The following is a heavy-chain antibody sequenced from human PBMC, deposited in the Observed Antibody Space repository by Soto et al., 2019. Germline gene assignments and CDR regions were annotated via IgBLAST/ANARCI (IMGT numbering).Heavy chain of an antibody. CDR3: ARDLGYYDSSGYFDY. D-gene: IGHD3-22*01. CDR2: ISSSDSII. V-gene: IGHV3-11*01. Sequence: QVQLVESGGGLVKPGGSLRLSCAASGFTFSDYSMSWIRQAPGKGLEGVSYISSSDSIIYYTDSVKGRFTISRDNAKNSLYLQMNSLRAEDTAVYYCARDLGYYDSSGYFDYWGQGTLVTVSS. J-gene: IGHJ4*02. CDR1: GFTFSDYS.